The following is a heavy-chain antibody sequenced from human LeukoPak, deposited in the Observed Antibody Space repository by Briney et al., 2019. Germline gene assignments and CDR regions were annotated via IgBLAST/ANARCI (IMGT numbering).Heavy chain of an antibody. CDR2: MNPNSGNT. V-gene: IGHV1-8*03. Sequence: ASVKVSCKASGYTFTSYDINWVRQATGQGLEWMGWMNPNSGNTGYAQKFQGRVTITRNTSISTAYMELSSLRSEDTAVYYCAREGYCSGGSCYSFDYWGQGTLVTVSS. D-gene: IGHD2-15*01. CDR3: AREGYCSGGSCYSFDY. CDR1: GYTFTSYD. J-gene: IGHJ4*02.